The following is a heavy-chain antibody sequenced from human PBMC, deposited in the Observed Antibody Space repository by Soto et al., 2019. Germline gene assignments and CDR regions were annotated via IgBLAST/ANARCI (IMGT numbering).Heavy chain of an antibody. Sequence: ASVKVSCKASGDTFSFYTINWVRQAPGQGLEWMGIFNPSGGSTTYAQRFQGRVTMTRDTSTSTVYMELSSLRSEDTAVYYCARERYCSSTSCLNYYYHGMDVWGQGTTVTVSS. CDR2: FNPSGGST. CDR3: ARERYCSSTSCLNYYYHGMDV. V-gene: IGHV1-46*03. D-gene: IGHD2-2*01. J-gene: IGHJ6*02. CDR1: GDTFSFYT.